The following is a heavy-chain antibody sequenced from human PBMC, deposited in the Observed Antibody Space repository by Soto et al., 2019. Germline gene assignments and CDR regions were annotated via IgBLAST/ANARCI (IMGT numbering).Heavy chain of an antibody. CDR2: ISYDGSNK. Sequence: QVQLVESGGGVVQPGRSLRLSCAASGFTFSSYGMHWVRQAPGKGLEWVAVISYDGSNKYYADSVKGRFTISRDNSKNTLYLQMNSLRAEDTAVYYCAKIIQGLVVPAAIAQFGPDVWGQGTTVTVSS. CDR1: GFTFSSYG. D-gene: IGHD2-2*01. J-gene: IGHJ6*02. V-gene: IGHV3-30*18. CDR3: AKIIQGLVVPAAIAQFGPDV.